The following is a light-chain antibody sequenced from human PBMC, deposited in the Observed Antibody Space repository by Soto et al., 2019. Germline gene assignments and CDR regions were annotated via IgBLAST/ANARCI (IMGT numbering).Light chain of an antibody. CDR1: QSITNY. V-gene: IGKV1-39*01. J-gene: IGKJ2*01. Sequence: DIQMTQSPSSLSASVGDRVTITCRASQSITNYLNWYQHKPGKAPKLLIYGVSNLQSGVPSRFSGSGSGTDFTLTISSLQPEDFAAYYCQQSYTTPYTFGQGTKLEIK. CDR2: GVS. CDR3: QQSYTTPYT.